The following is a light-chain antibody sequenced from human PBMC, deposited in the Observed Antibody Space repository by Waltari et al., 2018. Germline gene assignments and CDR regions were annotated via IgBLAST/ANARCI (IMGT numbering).Light chain of an antibody. CDR1: RSVYTW. Sequence: DIQLTQSPSTLSASIGAKVTITCRASRSVYTWLAWYQQRPGTPPKFLIYDASSLENGVPSRFSGSGSGTEFTLSITSLQPDDFATYYCQQYRSDSPTFGQGTKVEMK. CDR3: QQYRSDSPT. V-gene: IGKV1-5*01. J-gene: IGKJ1*01. CDR2: DAS.